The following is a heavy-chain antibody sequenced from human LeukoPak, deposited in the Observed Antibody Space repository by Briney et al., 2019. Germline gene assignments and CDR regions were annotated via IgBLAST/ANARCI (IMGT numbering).Heavy chain of an antibody. CDR3: AEDIGSPDAFDI. J-gene: IGHJ3*02. D-gene: IGHD2-15*01. CDR1: GFTFSSYG. CDR2: ISYDGSNK. V-gene: IGHV3-30*18. Sequence: PGRSLRLSCAASGFTFSSYGMHWVRQAPGKGLEWVAVISYDGSNKYYADSVKGRFTISRDNSKNTLYLQMNSLRAEDTAVYYCAEDIGSPDAFDIWGQGTMVTVSS.